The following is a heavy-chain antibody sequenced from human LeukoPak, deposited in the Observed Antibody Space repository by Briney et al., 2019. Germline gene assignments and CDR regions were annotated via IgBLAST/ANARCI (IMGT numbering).Heavy chain of an antibody. V-gene: IGHV3-23*01. CDR3: AKVRDDSSGYYYSYYFDY. J-gene: IGHJ4*02. CDR1: GFTFSSYA. Sequence: GGSLRLSCAASGFTFSSYAMSWVRQAPGKGLEWVSAISGSGGSTYYADSVKGRFTISRDNSKNTLYLQMNSPRAEDTAVYYCAKVRDDSSGYYYSYYFDYWGQGTLVTVSS. CDR2: ISGSGGST. D-gene: IGHD3-22*01.